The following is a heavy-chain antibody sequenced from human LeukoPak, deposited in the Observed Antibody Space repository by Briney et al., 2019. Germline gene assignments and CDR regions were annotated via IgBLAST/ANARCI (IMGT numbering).Heavy chain of an antibody. Sequence: SETLSLTCTVSGGSISGYYWSWIRQPPGKGLEWIGYIYYSGSTTYNPSLTSRVTISVDTSKNQFSLKLSSVTAADTAVYYCASHSGGYAYWGQGTLVTVSS. CDR2: IYYSGST. D-gene: IGHD5-12*01. J-gene: IGHJ4*02. CDR1: GGSISGYY. V-gene: IGHV4-59*12. CDR3: ASHSGGYAY.